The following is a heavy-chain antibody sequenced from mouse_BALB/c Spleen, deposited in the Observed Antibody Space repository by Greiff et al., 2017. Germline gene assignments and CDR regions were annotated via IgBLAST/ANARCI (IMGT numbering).Heavy chain of an antibody. CDR1: GYSITSDYA. D-gene: IGHD2-14*01. CDR3: ASLSYDDYFDY. Sequence: EVKLMESGPGLVKPSQSLSLTCTVTGYSITSDYAWNWIRQFPGNKLEWMGYISYSGSTSYNPSLKSRISITRDTSKNQFFLQLNSVTTEDTATYYCASLSYDDYFDYWGQGTTLTVSS. V-gene: IGHV3-2*02. J-gene: IGHJ2*01. CDR2: ISYSGST.